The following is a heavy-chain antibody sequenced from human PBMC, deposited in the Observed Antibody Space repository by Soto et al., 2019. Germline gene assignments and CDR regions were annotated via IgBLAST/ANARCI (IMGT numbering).Heavy chain of an antibody. CDR1: GFTVGNFD. Sequence: QLVESGGGLFQAGGSTRLSCLVSGFTVGNFDMAWVRQAPGKGLVWASIIQTGGATYYSDSAQGRFTISRDNSKNTVYLQMNSLRVEDTGVYSCVRVLYDSGVVDFWGQGSLITVS. D-gene: IGHD5-12*01. CDR2: IQTGGAT. CDR3: VRVLYDSGVVDF. V-gene: IGHV3-53*01. J-gene: IGHJ4*02.